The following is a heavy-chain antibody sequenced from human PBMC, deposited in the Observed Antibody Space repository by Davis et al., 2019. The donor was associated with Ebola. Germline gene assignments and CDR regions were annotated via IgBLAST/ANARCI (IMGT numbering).Heavy chain of an antibody. V-gene: IGHV3-73*01. CDR2: IRGKANSYAT. CDR3: TQAAAGTNYYYYYGMDV. Sequence: GGSLRLSCAASGFTFSGSAMHWVRQASGKGLEWVGRIRGKANSYATAYAASVKGRFTISRDDSKNTAYLQMNSLKTEDTAVYYCTQAAAGTNYYYYYGMDVWGQGTAVTVSS. CDR1: GFTFSGSA. D-gene: IGHD6-13*01. J-gene: IGHJ6*02.